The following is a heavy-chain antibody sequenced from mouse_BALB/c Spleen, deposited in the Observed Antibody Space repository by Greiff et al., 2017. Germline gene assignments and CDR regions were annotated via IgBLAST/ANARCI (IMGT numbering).Heavy chain of an antibody. D-gene: IGHD2-1*01. J-gene: IGHJ2*01. CDR3: TREDGNYFDC. CDR2: IDPETGGT. Sequence: VQLQQSGAELVRPGASVTLSCKASGYTFTDYEMHWVKQTPVHGLEWIGAIDPETGGTAYNQKFKGKATLTADKSSSTAYMELRSLTSEDSAVYYCTREDGNYFDCWGQGTTLTVSS. CDR1: GYTFTDYE. V-gene: IGHV1-15*01.